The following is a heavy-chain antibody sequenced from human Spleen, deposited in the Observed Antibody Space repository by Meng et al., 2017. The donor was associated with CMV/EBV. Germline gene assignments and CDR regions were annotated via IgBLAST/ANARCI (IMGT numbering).Heavy chain of an antibody. Sequence: FTGSYMNWVRQAPGQGLEWMGWINPNSGGTNYAQKFQGRVTMTRDTSITTTYMELSRLRSDDTAVYYCARGEDCTSSSCYDYYGMDVWGQGTTVTVSS. CDR3: ARGEDCTSSSCYDYYGMDV. CDR1: FTGSY. V-gene: IGHV1-2*02. D-gene: IGHD2-2*01. J-gene: IGHJ6*02. CDR2: INPNSGGT.